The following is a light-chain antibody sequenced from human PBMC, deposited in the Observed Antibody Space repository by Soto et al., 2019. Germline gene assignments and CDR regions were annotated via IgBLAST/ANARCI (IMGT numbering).Light chain of an antibody. CDR1: QTISSQ. CDR2: AAS. Sequence: DIQMTQSPSSVSVSVGDRATITCRASQTISSQLAWYQQKPGKAPKLLIYAASSLSSGIPSRFSGSGSGTDFTLTIRSLQSEDFATYYCQQANRLPYTFGQVTKLEIK. V-gene: IGKV1D-12*01. J-gene: IGKJ2*01. CDR3: QQANRLPYT.